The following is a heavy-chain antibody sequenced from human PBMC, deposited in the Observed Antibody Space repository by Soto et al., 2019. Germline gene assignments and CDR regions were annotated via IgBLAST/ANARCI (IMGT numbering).Heavy chain of an antibody. CDR1: GYTFTSYG. D-gene: IGHD3-10*01. CDR3: ARDHPYGSAYDY. Sequence: ASVKVSCKASGYTFTSYGSSWVRQAPGQGLEWMGWISAYNGNTNYAQKLRARVTMTTDTSTSTAYMEPRSLTSDDTAVYFCARDHPYGSAYDYWGQGTLVTVSS. J-gene: IGHJ4*02. V-gene: IGHV1-18*01. CDR2: ISAYNGNT.